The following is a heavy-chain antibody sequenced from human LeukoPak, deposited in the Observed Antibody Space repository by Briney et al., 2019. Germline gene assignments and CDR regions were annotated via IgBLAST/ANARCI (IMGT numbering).Heavy chain of an antibody. CDR1: GFTFSSYW. Sequence: GGSLRLSCAASGFTFSSYWMHWVRQAPGKGLVWVSRINSDGSSTTYADSVKGRFTISRDNSKNTLYPQMNSLRAEDTAVYYCAKATIRTLSPYYYGSGSLALLDYWGQGTLVTVSS. CDR2: INSDGSST. CDR3: AKATIRTLSPYYYGSGSLALLDY. J-gene: IGHJ4*02. D-gene: IGHD3-10*01. V-gene: IGHV3-74*01.